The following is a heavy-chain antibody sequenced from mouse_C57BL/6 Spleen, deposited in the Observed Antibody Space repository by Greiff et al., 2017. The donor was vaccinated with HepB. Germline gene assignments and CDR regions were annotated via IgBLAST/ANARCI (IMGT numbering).Heavy chain of an antibody. Sequence: EVKVEESGGGLVQPKGSLKLSCAASGFSFNTYAMNWVRQAPGKGLEWVARIRSKSNNYATYYADSVKDRFTISRDDSESMLYLQMNNLKTEDTAMYYCVARSRRVGYVGYFDVWGTGTTVTVSS. V-gene: IGHV10-1*01. CDR3: VARSRRVGYVGYFDV. D-gene: IGHD1-2*01. CDR2: IRSKSNNYAT. CDR1: GFSFNTYA. J-gene: IGHJ1*03.